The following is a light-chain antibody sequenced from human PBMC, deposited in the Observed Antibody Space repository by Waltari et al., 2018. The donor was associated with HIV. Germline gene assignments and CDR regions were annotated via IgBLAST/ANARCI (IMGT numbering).Light chain of an antibody. CDR2: EVS. J-gene: IGLJ1*01. Sequence: QSALTQPASVSGSPGQSITISCTGTSSDVGSYNLVSWYQQHPGKAPKLMVYEVSKPPAVVSNRFSCSKSGNTASLTISGLQAEDEADYYCCSYADSPPYVFGTGTKVTVL. CDR3: CSYADSPPYV. CDR1: SSDVGSYNL. V-gene: IGLV2-23*02.